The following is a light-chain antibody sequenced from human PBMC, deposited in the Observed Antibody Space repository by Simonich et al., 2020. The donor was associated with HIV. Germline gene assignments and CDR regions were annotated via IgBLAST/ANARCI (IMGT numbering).Light chain of an antibody. CDR2: WAS. V-gene: IGKV4-1*01. J-gene: IGKJ1*01. CDR1: QRLFHSSTNKNY. Sequence: DIVMTQSPDSLAVSLGERATINCKSSQRLFHSSTNKNYLACYQQRPGQPPKLLIYWASTRESGVPDRFSGSGSGTDFTLTISSLQAEDVAVYYCQHYSNAPRTFGQGTKVEIK. CDR3: QHYSNAPRT.